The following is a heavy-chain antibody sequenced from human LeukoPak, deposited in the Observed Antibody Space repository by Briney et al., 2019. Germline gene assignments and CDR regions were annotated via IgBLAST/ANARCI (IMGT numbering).Heavy chain of an antibody. Sequence: GGSLRLSCAASGFTFRTYPMHWVRQAPGKGLEWVAVISYDGSNKFYADSVRGRFTISRDNSKNTLYLQMNTLRAEDTAVYYCARDNSDWNYLDYWGQGTLVTVSS. D-gene: IGHD1-1*01. CDR3: ARDNSDWNYLDY. J-gene: IGHJ4*02. V-gene: IGHV3-30*04. CDR2: ISYDGSNK. CDR1: GFTFRTYP.